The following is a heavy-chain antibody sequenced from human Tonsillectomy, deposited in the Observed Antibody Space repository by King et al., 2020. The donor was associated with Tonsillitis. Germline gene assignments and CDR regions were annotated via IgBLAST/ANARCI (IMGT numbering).Heavy chain of an antibody. Sequence: QLVESGPEVKKPGTSVKVSCKASGFTFTSSAVQWVRQARGQRLEWIGWIVVGSGNTNYAQKFQERVTITRDMSTSTASMELSSLRSEATAVYYVAAVTMIVEAFDIWGQGTMVTVSS. CDR3: AAVTMIVEAFDI. CDR2: IVVGSGNT. J-gene: IGHJ3*02. D-gene: IGHD3-22*01. V-gene: IGHV1-58*01. CDR1: GFTFTSSA.